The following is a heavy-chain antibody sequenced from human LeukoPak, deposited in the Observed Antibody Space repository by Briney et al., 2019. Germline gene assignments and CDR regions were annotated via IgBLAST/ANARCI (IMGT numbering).Heavy chain of an antibody. CDR3: AREVATDFEVDY. CDR2: IYSGGST. CDR1: GFTVSSNY. D-gene: IGHD5-12*01. V-gene: IGHV3-53*01. J-gene: IGHJ4*02. Sequence: GGSLRLSCAASGFTVSSNYMSWVRQAPGKGLEWVSVIYSGGSTYYADSVKGRFTISRDNSKNTLYLQMNSLRAEDTAVYYCAREVATDFEVDYWGQGTLVTVSS.